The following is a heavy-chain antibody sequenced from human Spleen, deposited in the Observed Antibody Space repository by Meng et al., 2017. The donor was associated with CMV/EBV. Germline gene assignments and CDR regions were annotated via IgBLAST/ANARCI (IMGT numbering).Heavy chain of an antibody. CDR3: ARGPGVVGAEWAMNWFDP. J-gene: IGHJ5*02. D-gene: IGHD1-26*01. Sequence: SETLSLTCAVYGGSFSGYYWGWIRQPPGKGLEWIGSIYYSGSTYYNPSLKSRVTISVDTSKNQFSLQLNSVTPEDTAVYYCARGPGVVGAEWAMNWFDPWGQGTLVTVSS. CDR1: GGSFSGYY. CDR2: IYYSGST. V-gene: IGHV4-34*01.